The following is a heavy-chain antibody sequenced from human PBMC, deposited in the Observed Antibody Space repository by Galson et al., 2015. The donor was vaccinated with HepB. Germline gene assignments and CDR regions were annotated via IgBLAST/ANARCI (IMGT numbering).Heavy chain of an antibody. CDR3: ARGSGYSSSSGSYYYMDV. D-gene: IGHD6-6*01. CDR2: IIPILGIA. V-gene: IGHV1-69*04. Sequence: SVKVSCKASGGTFSSYAISWVRQAPGQGLEWMGRIIPILGIANYAQKFQGRVTITADKSTSTAYMELSSLRSEDTAVYYCARGSGYSSSSGSYYYMDVWGKGTTVTVSS. J-gene: IGHJ6*03. CDR1: GGTFSSYA.